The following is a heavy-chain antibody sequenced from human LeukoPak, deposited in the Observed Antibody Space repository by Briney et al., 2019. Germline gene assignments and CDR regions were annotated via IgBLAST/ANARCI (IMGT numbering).Heavy chain of an antibody. Sequence: PGGSLRLSCTVFGFTVSSDSMSWVRQAPGKGLEWVSFIYSGGSTHYSDSVKGRFTISRDNSKNTLYLQMNSLRAEDTAVYYCARRAGAYSHPYDYWGQGTLVTVSS. D-gene: IGHD4/OR15-4a*01. V-gene: IGHV3-53*01. CDR2: IYSGGST. J-gene: IGHJ4*02. CDR1: GFTVSSDS. CDR3: ARRAGAYSHPYDY.